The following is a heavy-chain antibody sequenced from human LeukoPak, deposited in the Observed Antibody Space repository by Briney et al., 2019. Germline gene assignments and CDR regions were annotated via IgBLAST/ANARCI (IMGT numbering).Heavy chain of an antibody. CDR1: EYSFTNYW. D-gene: IGHD3-10*01. Sequence: GESLKISCKGSEYSFTNYWIGWVRQMPGKGLEWMGIIYPGDSDTRYSPSFQGQVTTSADKSISTAYLQWGSLKASDTAMYFCATYAGSYSKYFQHWGQGTLVTVSS. V-gene: IGHV5-51*01. CDR3: ATYAGSYSKYFQH. J-gene: IGHJ1*01. CDR2: IYPGDSDT.